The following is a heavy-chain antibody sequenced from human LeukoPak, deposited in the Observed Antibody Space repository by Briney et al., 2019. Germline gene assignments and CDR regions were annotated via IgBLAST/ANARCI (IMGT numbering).Heavy chain of an antibody. Sequence: GGSLRLSCTVSGFTFSDYCMTWVRQAPGKGLESVANINQDGSEKSSVDSVKGRFTISRDNAKKSLYLQMNSLRAEDAAVYYCARDLSQFCSGTYDYWGQGTLVTVSS. CDR1: GFTFSDYC. D-gene: IGHD3-10*02. J-gene: IGHJ4*02. CDR2: INQDGSEK. V-gene: IGHV3-7*04. CDR3: ARDLSQFCSGTYDY.